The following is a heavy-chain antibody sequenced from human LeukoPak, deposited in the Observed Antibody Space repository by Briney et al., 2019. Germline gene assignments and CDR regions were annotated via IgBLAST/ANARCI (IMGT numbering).Heavy chain of an antibody. CDR2: IKSKADGGAI. CDR1: GLAFSQAW. CDR3: TSVGYGDYVSAY. Sequence: GGSLRLSCVASGLAFSQAWMGWVRQAPGKGLEWVGRIKSKADGGAIDYAALVKGRFTISRDDSKNTLYLQMNSLKTEDTAVYYCTSVGYGDYVSAYWGQGTLVTVSS. J-gene: IGHJ4*02. V-gene: IGHV3-15*01. D-gene: IGHD4-17*01.